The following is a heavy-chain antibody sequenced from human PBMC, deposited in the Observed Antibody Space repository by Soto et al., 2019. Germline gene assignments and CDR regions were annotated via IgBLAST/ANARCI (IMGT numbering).Heavy chain of an antibody. CDR1: GCTFTSYY. Sequence: ASVKVSCKASGCTFTSYYMHWVRQAPGQGLEWMGIINPSGGSTSYAQKFQGRVTMTRDTSTSTVYMELSSLRSEDTAVYYCARGVTIFGVARGTAFDIWGQGTMVTVSS. D-gene: IGHD3-3*01. CDR2: INPSGGST. J-gene: IGHJ3*02. V-gene: IGHV1-46*03. CDR3: ARGVTIFGVARGTAFDI.